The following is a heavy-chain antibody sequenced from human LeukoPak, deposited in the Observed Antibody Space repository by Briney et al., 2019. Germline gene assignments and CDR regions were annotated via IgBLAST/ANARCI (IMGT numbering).Heavy chain of an antibody. CDR2: INHSGST. J-gene: IGHJ5*02. CDR1: GGSFSGYY. CDR3: ARGQLGQQLVRRTAHSKKNCFDP. V-gene: IGHV4-34*01. D-gene: IGHD6-13*01. Sequence: SETLSLTCAVYGGSFSGYYWSWIRQPPGKGLEWIGEINHSGSTNYNPSLKSRVTISVDTSKNQFSLKLSSVTAADTAVYYCARGQLGQQLVRRTAHSKKNCFDPWGQGTLVPVSS.